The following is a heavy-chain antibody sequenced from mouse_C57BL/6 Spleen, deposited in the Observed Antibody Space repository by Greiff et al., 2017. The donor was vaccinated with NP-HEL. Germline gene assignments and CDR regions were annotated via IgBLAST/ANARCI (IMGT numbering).Heavy chain of an antibody. D-gene: IGHD2-4*01. Sequence: VQLQQSGAELVRPGASVKLSCTASGFNIKDYYMHWVKQRPEQGLEWIGRIDPEDGDTEYAPKFQGKATMTADTSSNTAYLQLSSLTSEDTAVYYCSARDDYEDAMDYWGQGTSVTVSS. CDR2: IDPEDGDT. V-gene: IGHV14-1*01. J-gene: IGHJ4*01. CDR3: SARDDYEDAMDY. CDR1: GFNIKDYY.